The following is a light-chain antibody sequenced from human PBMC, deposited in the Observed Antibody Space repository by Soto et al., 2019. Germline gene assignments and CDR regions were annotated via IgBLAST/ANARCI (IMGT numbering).Light chain of an antibody. CDR3: QQYDNSFRT. V-gene: IGKV3-20*01. CDR2: GAS. J-gene: IGKJ1*01. CDR1: QSVNSNY. Sequence: EIVLTQSPGTQSLSPGERATLSCRASQSVNSNYLAWYQQKPGQSPRGLIYGASSRATGIPDRFSGSGSGTDFTLTISRLEPEDFAVYYCQQYDNSFRTFGQGTKVEIK.